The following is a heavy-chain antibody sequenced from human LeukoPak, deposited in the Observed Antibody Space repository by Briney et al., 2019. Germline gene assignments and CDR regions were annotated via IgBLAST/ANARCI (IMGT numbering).Heavy chain of an antibody. Sequence: ASVKVSCKASGYSFTSYGISWVRQAPGQGLEWMGWINPNNGGTNYAQKFQGRVTMTRDMSISTAYMELSRLRSDDTAFYYCARIDYGDHEGAFDPWGQGTLVTVSS. J-gene: IGHJ5*02. CDR1: GYSFTSYG. V-gene: IGHV1-2*02. CDR3: ARIDYGDHEGAFDP. CDR2: INPNNGGT. D-gene: IGHD4-17*01.